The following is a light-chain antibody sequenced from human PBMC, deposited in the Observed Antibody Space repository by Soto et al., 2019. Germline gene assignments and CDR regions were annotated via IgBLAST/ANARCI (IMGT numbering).Light chain of an antibody. CDR2: DIS. CDR3: SSYTTPSTAV. V-gene: IGLV2-14*01. CDR1: SSDIGAYNY. J-gene: IGLJ7*01. Sequence: QSALTQPASVSGSPGQSITISCTGTSSDIGAYNYVSWYQQYPGKAPKLMIYDISNRPSGVSNRFSGSKSGNTASLTISGLQAEDEAYYYCSSYTTPSTAVFGGGTQLTVL.